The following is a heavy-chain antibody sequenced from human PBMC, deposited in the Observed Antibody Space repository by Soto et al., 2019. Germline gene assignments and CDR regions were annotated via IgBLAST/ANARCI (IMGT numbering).Heavy chain of an antibody. Sequence: SQTLSLTCAISGDSVSSNSAAWNWIRQSPSRGLEWLGRIYYRSKWYNDYAVSVKSRITINPDTSKNQFSLQLNSVTPEDTAVYYCARDWSIAARSGVRFDPWGQGTLVTVSS. CDR1: GDSVSSNSAA. V-gene: IGHV6-1*01. J-gene: IGHJ5*02. D-gene: IGHD6-6*01. CDR2: IYYRSKWYN. CDR3: ARDWSIAARSGVRFDP.